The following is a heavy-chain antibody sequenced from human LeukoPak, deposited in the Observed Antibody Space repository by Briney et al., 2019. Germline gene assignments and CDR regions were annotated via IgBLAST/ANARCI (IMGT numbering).Heavy chain of an antibody. J-gene: IGHJ4*02. CDR1: GGSFSGYY. CDR3: ARGRYCSSTSCYTPFDY. Sequence: SETLSLTCAVYGGSFSGYYWSWIRQPPGKGLEWIGEINHSGSTNYDPSLKSRVTISVDTSKNQLSLKLSSVTAADTAVYYCARGRYCSSTSCYTPFDYWGQGTLVTISS. D-gene: IGHD2-2*02. CDR2: INHSGST. V-gene: IGHV4-34*01.